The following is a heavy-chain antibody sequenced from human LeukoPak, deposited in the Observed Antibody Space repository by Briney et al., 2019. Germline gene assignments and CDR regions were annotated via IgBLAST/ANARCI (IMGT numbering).Heavy chain of an antibody. D-gene: IGHD1-26*01. CDR3: ARGGELPPFTHYYYYYGMDV. CDR2: ISSSSSYI. J-gene: IGHJ6*02. Sequence: PGGSLRLSCAASEFTFSSYSMNWVRQAPGKGLEWVSSISSSSSYIYYADSVKGRFTISRDNAKNSLYLQMNSLRAEDTAVYYCARGGELPPFTHYYYYYGMDVWGQGTTVTVSS. V-gene: IGHV3-21*01. CDR1: EFTFSSYS.